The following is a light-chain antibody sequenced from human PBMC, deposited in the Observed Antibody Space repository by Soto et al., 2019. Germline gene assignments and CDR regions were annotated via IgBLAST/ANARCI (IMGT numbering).Light chain of an antibody. J-gene: IGLJ2*01. CDR1: NIGSKS. V-gene: IGLV3-21*04. CDR2: YDS. Sequence: SYELTQPPSVSVAPGKTARITCGGNNIGSKSVHWYQQKPGQAPVLVIYYDSDRPSGIPERFSGSNSGNTATLTTSRVEAGDEADYYCQVWDSSSDRDVVFGGGTQLTVL. CDR3: QVWDSSSDRDVV.